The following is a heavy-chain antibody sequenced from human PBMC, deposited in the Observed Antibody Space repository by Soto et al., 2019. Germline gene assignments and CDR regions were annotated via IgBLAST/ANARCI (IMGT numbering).Heavy chain of an antibody. CDR2: IYSGGST. J-gene: IGHJ6*02. CDR1: GFTVSSNY. V-gene: IGHV3-53*01. D-gene: IGHD3-22*01. Sequence: GGSLRLSCAASGFTVSSNYMSWVRQAPGKGLEWVSVIYSGGSTYYADSVKGRFTISRDNSKNTLYLQMKSLGAEDTAVYYCAREAPYDSSGYHHGGIYYYGMDVWGQGTTVTVSS. CDR3: AREAPYDSSGYHHGGIYYYGMDV.